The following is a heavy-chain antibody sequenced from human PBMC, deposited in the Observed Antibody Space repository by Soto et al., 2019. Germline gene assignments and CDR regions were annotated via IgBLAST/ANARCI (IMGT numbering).Heavy chain of an antibody. V-gene: IGHV4-31*03. D-gene: IGHD6-13*01. CDR3: ARVFSDSSSFFDP. J-gene: IGHJ5*02. Sequence: QVQLQESGPGLVKPSQTLSLTCTVSGGSISSGGYYWSWIRQHPGKGLEWIGYIYYSGSTYYNPSLKSRVTLSVDSXKNQFSLKLSSVTAADTAVYYCARVFSDSSSFFDPWGQGTLVTVSS. CDR1: GGSISSGGYY. CDR2: IYYSGST.